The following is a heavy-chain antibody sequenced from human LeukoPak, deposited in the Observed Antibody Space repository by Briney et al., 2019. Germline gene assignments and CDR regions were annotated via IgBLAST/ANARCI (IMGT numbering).Heavy chain of an antibody. CDR2: IFISGAT. CDR1: GASISNYF. V-gene: IGHV4-4*09. D-gene: IGHD1-26*01. Sequence: PSESLSLTCTVSGASISNYFWSWIRQPPGKGREWVGYIFISGATNHNPSLKSRVTMSGDRSKNQFSLELSSVTAADTAVYYCARLADTTVANYYLDYWGQGTLVTVSS. J-gene: IGHJ4*02. CDR3: ARLADTTVANYYLDY.